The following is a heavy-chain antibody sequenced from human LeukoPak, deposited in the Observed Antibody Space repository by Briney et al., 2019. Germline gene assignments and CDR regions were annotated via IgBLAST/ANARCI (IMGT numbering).Heavy chain of an antibody. V-gene: IGHV1-24*01. CDR2: FDPEDGET. D-gene: IGHD4-23*01. CDR1: GYTFTSYD. CDR3: ADYGGNFDY. J-gene: IGHJ4*02. Sequence: ASVKVSCKASGYTFTSYDINWVRQAPGKGLEWMGGFDPEDGETIYAQRFQGRVTMTEDTSTDTAYMELSSLRSEDTAVYYCADYGGNFDYWGQGTLVTVSS.